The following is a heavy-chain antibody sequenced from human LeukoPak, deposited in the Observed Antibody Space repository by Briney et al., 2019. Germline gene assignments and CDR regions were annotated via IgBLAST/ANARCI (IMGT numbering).Heavy chain of an antibody. Sequence: GRSLILSCAASGFAFSSYGMHGVRQAPGKGLDGVADTWYDGSNKYYADSVKGRFTISRDNSKNTLYLQMNSLRAEDTAVYYCARGKGGRAAAGTLGYYFDYWGQGTLVTVSS. D-gene: IGHD6-13*01. CDR1: GFAFSSYG. J-gene: IGHJ4*02. CDR2: TWYDGSNK. CDR3: ARGKGGRAAAGTLGYYFDY. V-gene: IGHV3-33*08.